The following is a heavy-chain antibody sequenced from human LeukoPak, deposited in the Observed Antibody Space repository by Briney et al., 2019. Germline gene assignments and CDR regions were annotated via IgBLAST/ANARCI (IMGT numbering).Heavy chain of an antibody. CDR2: INAGNGNT. Sequence: ASVKVSCKASGYTFTNYAMHWVRQAPGQRLEWMGWINAGNGNTKYSQKFQDRVTITRDTSASTAYVELSSLKSEDTAVYYCARSGRSSGSHHDWFDPWGQGTLVTVSS. V-gene: IGHV1-3*01. D-gene: IGHD6-19*01. J-gene: IGHJ5*02. CDR3: ARSGRSSGSHHDWFDP. CDR1: GYTFTNYA.